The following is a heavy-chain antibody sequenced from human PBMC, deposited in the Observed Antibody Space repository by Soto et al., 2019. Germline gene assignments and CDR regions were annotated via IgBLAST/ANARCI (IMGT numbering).Heavy chain of an antibody. CDR1: GYTFTSYD. D-gene: IGHD2-15*01. Sequence: QVQLVQSGAEVKKPGASVKVSCKASGYTFTSYDINWVRQATGQGLEWMGWMNPNSGNTGYAQKFQGRVTMTRDTSISTAYMELSSLRSEDTAVYYCARGGLYCSGGSCYSVYYYYMDVWGKGTTVTVSS. V-gene: IGHV1-8*01. J-gene: IGHJ6*03. CDR2: MNPNSGNT. CDR3: ARGGLYCSGGSCYSVYYYYMDV.